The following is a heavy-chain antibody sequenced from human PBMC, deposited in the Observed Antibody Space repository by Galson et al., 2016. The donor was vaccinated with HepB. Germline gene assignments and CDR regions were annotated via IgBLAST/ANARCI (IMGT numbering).Heavy chain of an antibody. V-gene: IGHV1-69*05. J-gene: IGHJ4*02. CDR1: GGTFTSYS. CDR3: ARQAVAADF. D-gene: IGHD6-19*01. Sequence: SVKVSCKASGGTFTSYSINWVRQAPGQGLEWMGGVIPIIGSANYVQKFQGRVTITRDTSTSTAYMNLSGLGSEDTAVYYCARQAVAADFWGQGTLVTVSS. CDR2: VIPIIGSA.